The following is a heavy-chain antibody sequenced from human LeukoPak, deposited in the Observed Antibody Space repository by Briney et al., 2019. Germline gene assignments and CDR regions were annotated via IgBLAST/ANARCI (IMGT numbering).Heavy chain of an antibody. Sequence: PGRSLRLSCAASGFTFSSYAMHSVRQAPGKGLEWVAVISYDGSNKYYADSVKGRFTISRNNSKNTLYLQMNSLRAEDTAVYYCARERTAAGTFDYWGQGTLVTVSS. CDR1: GFTFSSYA. V-gene: IGHV3-30*04. D-gene: IGHD6-13*01. CDR3: ARERTAAGTFDY. CDR2: ISYDGSNK. J-gene: IGHJ4*02.